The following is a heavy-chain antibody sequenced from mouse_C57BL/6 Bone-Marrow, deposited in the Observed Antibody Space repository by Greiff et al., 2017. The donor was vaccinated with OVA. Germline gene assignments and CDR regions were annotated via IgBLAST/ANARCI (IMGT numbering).Heavy chain of an antibody. CDR2: IDPENGDT. V-gene: IGHV14-4*01. J-gene: IGHJ2*01. CDR3: TTSLSYYFDY. CDR1: GFNIKDDY. Sequence: VQLQQSGAELVRPGASVKLSSTASGFNIKDDYMHWVKQRPEQGLEWIGWIDPENGDTEYASKFQGKATITADTSSNTAYLQLSSLTSEDTAVYYCTTSLSYYFDYWGQGTTLTVSS.